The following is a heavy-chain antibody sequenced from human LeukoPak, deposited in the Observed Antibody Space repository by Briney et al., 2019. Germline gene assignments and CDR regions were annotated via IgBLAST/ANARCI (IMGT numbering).Heavy chain of an antibody. Sequence: PGGSLRLSCAASGFPFSGYAMHWVRQAPGKGLEWVAVISYDGSNKYYADSVKGRFTISRDNSKNTLYLQMNSLRAEDTAVYYCARDRYSSSWLNFDYWGQGTLVTVSS. D-gene: IGHD6-13*01. CDR2: ISYDGSNK. V-gene: IGHV3-30*04. CDR3: ARDRYSSSWLNFDY. CDR1: GFPFSGYA. J-gene: IGHJ4*02.